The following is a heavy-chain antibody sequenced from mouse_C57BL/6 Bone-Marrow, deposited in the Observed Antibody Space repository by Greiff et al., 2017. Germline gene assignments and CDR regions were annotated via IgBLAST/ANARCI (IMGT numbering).Heavy chain of an antibody. J-gene: IGHJ1*03. Sequence: QVQLQQPGAELVRPGSSVKLSCKASGYTFTSYWMDWVKQRPGQGLEWIGNIYPSDSETPYNQKFKDKATLTVDKSSSTAYMQLSSLTSEVSAVYYCARYLRGYGSSYWYFDVWGTGTTVTVSS. V-gene: IGHV1-61*01. CDR2: IYPSDSET. D-gene: IGHD1-1*01. CDR3: ARYLRGYGSSYWYFDV. CDR1: GYTFTSYW.